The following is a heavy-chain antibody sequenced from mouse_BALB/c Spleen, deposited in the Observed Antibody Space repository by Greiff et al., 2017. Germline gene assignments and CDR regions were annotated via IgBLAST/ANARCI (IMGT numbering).Heavy chain of an antibody. J-gene: IGHJ2*01. CDR3: ARSGYDYDGYFDY. CDR1: GYAFTNYL. Sequence: VQLQQSGAELVRPGTSVKVSCKASGYAFTNYLIEWVKQRPGQGLEWIGVINPGSGGTNYNEKFKGKATLTADKSSSTAYMQLSSLTSDDSAVYFCARSGYDYDGYFDYWGQGTTLTVSS. CDR2: INPGSGGT. V-gene: IGHV1-54*01. D-gene: IGHD2-4*01.